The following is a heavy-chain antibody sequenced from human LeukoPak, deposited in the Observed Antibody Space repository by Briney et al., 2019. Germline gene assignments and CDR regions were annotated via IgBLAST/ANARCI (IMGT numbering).Heavy chain of an antibody. CDR2: ISAYNGNT. D-gene: IGHD5-18*01. CDR3: ARDTRGYSYGYFDY. V-gene: IGHV1-18*01. Sequence: ASVKVSCKASGYTFTSYGISWVRQAPGQGLEWMGWISAYNGNTNYAQKLQGRVTMTTDTSTSTAYMELRSLRSDDTAVYYCARDTRGYSYGYFDYWGQGTLVTVSS. J-gene: IGHJ4*02. CDR1: GYTFTSYG.